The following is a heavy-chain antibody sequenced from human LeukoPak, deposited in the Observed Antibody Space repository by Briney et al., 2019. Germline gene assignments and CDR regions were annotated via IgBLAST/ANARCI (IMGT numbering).Heavy chain of an antibody. D-gene: IGHD2-2*01. CDR2: IYYSGST. CDR1: GGSISSYY. CDR3: ARVHDCSSTSCYYFDY. J-gene: IGHJ4*02. V-gene: IGHV4-59*01. Sequence: SETLSLTCTVSGGSISSYYWSWIRQPPGKRLEWIGHIYYSGSTNYNPSLKSRVTISVDTSKNQFSLKLSSVTAADTAVYYCARVHDCSSTSCYYFDYWGQGTLVTVSS.